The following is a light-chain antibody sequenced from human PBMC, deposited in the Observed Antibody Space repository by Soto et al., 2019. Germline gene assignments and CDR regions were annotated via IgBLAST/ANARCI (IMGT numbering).Light chain of an antibody. CDR1: QDIGND. V-gene: IGKV1-6*01. J-gene: IGKJ1*01. CDR2: AAS. CDR3: QRYNSAPRT. Sequence: AIQMTQSPSSLSASVGDRVTITCRASQDIGNDLGWYQQKPGKAPKLLIYAASSLQSGVPSRFSGSGSGTDFTLTISSLQPEDVATYYCQRYNSAPRTFGQGTKV.